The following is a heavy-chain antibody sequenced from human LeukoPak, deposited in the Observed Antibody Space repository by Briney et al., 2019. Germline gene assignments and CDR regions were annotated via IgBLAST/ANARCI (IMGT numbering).Heavy chain of an antibody. D-gene: IGHD5-18*01. V-gene: IGHV4-59*01. Sequence: SETLSLTCTVSGGSISSYYWSWIRQPPGKGLEWIGYIYHSGSTNYNPSLKSRVTISVDTSKNQFSLKLSSVTAADTAVYHCARVKGFSYGYYFDYWGQGTLVTVSS. CDR2: IYHSGST. CDR3: ARVKGFSYGYYFDY. CDR1: GGSISSYY. J-gene: IGHJ4*02.